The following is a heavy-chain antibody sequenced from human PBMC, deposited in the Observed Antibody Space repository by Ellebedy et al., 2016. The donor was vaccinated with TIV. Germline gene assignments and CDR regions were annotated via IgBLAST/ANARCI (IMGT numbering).Heavy chain of an antibody. V-gene: IGHV3-33*01. CDR1: GFTFSNYG. CDR2: IWYDGYHN. J-gene: IGHJ4*02. Sequence: GESLKISCAASGFTFSNYGVHWVRQAPGKGLEWVAVIWYDGYHNFYADSVKGRFTISRDNSKTTVYLLMDSLRAEDTAIYYCARGEGIVVAATLDYWGQGTLVTVSS. D-gene: IGHD6-19*01. CDR3: ARGEGIVVAATLDY.